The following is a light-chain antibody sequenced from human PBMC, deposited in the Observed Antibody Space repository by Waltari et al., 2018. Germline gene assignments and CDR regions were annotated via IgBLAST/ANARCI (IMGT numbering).Light chain of an antibody. CDR3: QQSYSTPYT. CDR1: QSITGY. V-gene: IGKV1-39*01. J-gene: IGKJ2*01. Sequence: DIQMTQSPSSLSASVGDRVTISCRASQSITGYLNWYQQTPGQAPKLLVYTASSLQSGIPLRFSGSGSGTDFTLTISSLQPEDFATYYCQQSYSTPYTFGQGTKLEIK. CDR2: TAS.